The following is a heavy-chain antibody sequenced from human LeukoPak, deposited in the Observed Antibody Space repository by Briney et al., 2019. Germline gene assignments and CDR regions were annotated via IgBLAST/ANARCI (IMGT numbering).Heavy chain of an antibody. CDR1: GFTFSSYS. D-gene: IGHD6-6*01. CDR3: AREGGDSSSSSFDY. CDR2: IWYDGSNK. J-gene: IGHJ4*02. V-gene: IGHV3-33*08. Sequence: GGSLRLSCAASGFTFSSYSMNWVRQAPGKGLEWVAIIWYDGSNKYYVDSVKGRFTISRDNSKNTLYLQMNSLRAEDTAVYYCAREGGDSSSSSFDYWGQGTLVTVSS.